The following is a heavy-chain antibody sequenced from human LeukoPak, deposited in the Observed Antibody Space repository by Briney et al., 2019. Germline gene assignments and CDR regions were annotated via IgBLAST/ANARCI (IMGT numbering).Heavy chain of an antibody. Sequence: SETLSLTCTVSGGSISSYYWSWIRQPPGKGLEWIGSLYYSGTTYHNPSLQSRVTISVDTSSNQFSLKLSSVTAADTAVYYCARRGQAGYLYWGQGTLVTVSS. V-gene: IGHV4-59*04. CDR3: ARRGQAGYLY. D-gene: IGHD3-16*02. J-gene: IGHJ4*02. CDR1: GGSISSYY. CDR2: LYYSGTT.